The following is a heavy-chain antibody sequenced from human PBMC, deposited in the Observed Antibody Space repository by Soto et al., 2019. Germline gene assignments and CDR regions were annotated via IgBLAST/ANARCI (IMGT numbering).Heavy chain of an antibody. CDR2: MNPNSGNT. CDR3: ARAGTYYDFWSGGDYYYYYGMDV. J-gene: IGHJ6*02. V-gene: IGHV1-8*01. CDR1: GYTFTSYD. D-gene: IGHD3-3*01. Sequence: ASVKVSCKASGYTFTSYDINWVRQATGQGLEWMGWMNPNSGNTGYAQKFQGRVTMTRNTSISTAYMGLSSLRSEDTAVYYCARAGTYYDFWSGGDYYYYYGMDVWGQGTTVTVSS.